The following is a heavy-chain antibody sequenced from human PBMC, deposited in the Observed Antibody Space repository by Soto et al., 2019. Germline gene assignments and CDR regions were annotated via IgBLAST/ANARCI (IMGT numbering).Heavy chain of an antibody. D-gene: IGHD6-6*01. V-gene: IGHV4-59*01. J-gene: IGHJ4*02. CDR2: IYYSGST. Sequence: QVQLQESGPGLVKPSETLSLTCTVSGGSISSYYWSWIRQPPGKGLEWIGYIYYSGSTNYNPSLKSRVTISVDTSKNQFSLKLSSVTAADTAVYYCARDRRSYLDYWGQGTLVTVSS. CDR3: ARDRRSYLDY. CDR1: GGSISSYY.